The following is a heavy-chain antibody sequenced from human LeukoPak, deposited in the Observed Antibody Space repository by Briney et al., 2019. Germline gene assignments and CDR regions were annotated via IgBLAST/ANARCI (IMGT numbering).Heavy chain of an antibody. V-gene: IGHV1-3*01. CDR2: INAGNGNT. J-gene: IGHJ6*02. CDR1: GYTFTSYA. CDR3: ARADYYYYGIDV. Sequence: ASVKVSCKASGYTFTSYAMHWVRQAPGQRLEWMGWINAGNGNTKYSQKFQGRVTITRDTSASTAYMELSSLRSEDTAVYYCARADYYYYGIDVWGQGTTVTVSS.